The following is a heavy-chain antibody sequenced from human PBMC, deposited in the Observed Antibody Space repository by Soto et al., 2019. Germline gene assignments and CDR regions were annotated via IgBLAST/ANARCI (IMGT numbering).Heavy chain of an antibody. D-gene: IGHD5-12*01. V-gene: IGHV3-23*01. CDR2: ISGSGGST. CDR3: AKSGDGYNSGIEYYFDY. CDR1: GFTFSSYA. Sequence: PGGSLRLSCAASGFTFSSYAMSWVRQAPGKGLEWVSAISGSGGSTYYADSVKGRFTISRDNSKNTLYLQMNSLRAEDTAVYYCAKSGDGYNSGIEYYFDYWGQGTLVTVSS. J-gene: IGHJ4*02.